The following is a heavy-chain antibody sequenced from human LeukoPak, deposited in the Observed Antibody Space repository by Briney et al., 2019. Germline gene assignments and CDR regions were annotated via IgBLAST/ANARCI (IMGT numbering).Heavy chain of an antibody. CDR3: ARRGGSSSRRSPIDY. J-gene: IGHJ4*02. D-gene: IGHD6-6*01. CDR1: GFTFSDYW. Sequence: GGSLRLSCTASGFTFSDYWMTWVRQAPGKGPEGVANIKQDGSQRYYVDSVRGRFTISRENAKNSLFLQMNGLRAEDTAVYYCARRGGSSSRRSPIDYWGQGTLVTVSS. V-gene: IGHV3-7*01. CDR2: IKQDGSQR.